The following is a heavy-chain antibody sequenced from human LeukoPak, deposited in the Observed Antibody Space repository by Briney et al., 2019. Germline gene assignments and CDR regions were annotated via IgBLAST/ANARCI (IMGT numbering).Heavy chain of an antibody. CDR3: AKVDGSMVRGPTDY. D-gene: IGHD3-10*01. CDR1: GFTFSSYA. Sequence: GGSLRLSCAASGFTFSSYAMSWVRQAPGKGLEWVSAISGSGGSTYYADSVKGRFTISRDNSKNTLYLQMNSLRAEDTAVYYCAKVDGSMVRGPTDYWGQGTLVTVSS. J-gene: IGHJ4*02. V-gene: IGHV3-23*01. CDR2: ISGSGGST.